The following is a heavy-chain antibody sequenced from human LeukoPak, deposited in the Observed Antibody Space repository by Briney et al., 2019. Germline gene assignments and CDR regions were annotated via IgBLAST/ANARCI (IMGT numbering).Heavy chain of an antibody. Sequence: GGSLRPSCAASGFTFSTYSMNWVRQAPGKGLEWVSSISSSGSYIYYADSVKGRFTISRDNAKNSLYLQMNSLRAEDTAVYYCAGEVDCSSTSCYNEGWFDPWGQGTLVTVSS. J-gene: IGHJ5*02. CDR2: ISSSGSYI. D-gene: IGHD2-2*02. V-gene: IGHV3-21*01. CDR1: GFTFSTYS. CDR3: AGEVDCSSTSCYNEGWFDP.